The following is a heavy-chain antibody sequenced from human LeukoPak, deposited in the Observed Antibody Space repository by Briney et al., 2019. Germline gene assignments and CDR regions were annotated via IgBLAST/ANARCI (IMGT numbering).Heavy chain of an antibody. CDR1: GFTFSSYW. CDR2: INSDGSRT. CDR3: TSGGSYSSNPYYYYGMDV. Sequence: GGALRLSCAASGFTFSSYWMHWVRQAPGERLGWVSRINSDGSRTSYADSLKSRFTLSRDNAKNTLYLQMNSLRAEDTAVYYCTSGGSYSSNPYYYYGMDVWGQGTTVTVSS. J-gene: IGHJ6*02. D-gene: IGHD1-26*01. V-gene: IGHV3-74*01.